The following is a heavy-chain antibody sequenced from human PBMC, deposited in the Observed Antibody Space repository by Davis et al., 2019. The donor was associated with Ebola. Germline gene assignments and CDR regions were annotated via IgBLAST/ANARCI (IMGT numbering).Heavy chain of an antibody. CDR1: GFTFANAW. D-gene: IGHD1-26*01. V-gene: IGHV3-15*01. Sequence: GESLKISCAASGFTFANAWMSWVRQAPGKGLEWVGRIKTKTDGGTIDSAAPVKGRFTISRDDSKNTLYLQMNSLKTEDTVVYYCITPRVGSTTHIDYWGQGTLVTVSS. CDR3: ITPRVGSTTHIDY. CDR2: IKTKTDGGTI. J-gene: IGHJ4*02.